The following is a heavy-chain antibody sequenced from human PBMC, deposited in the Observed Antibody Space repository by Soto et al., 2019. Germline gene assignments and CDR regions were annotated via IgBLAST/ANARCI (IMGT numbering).Heavy chain of an antibody. CDR3: ARVRDWFDP. D-gene: IGHD3-3*01. CDR2: IDHSGYT. CDR1: VGSLICYY. Sequence: SETLSLTCALYVGSLICYYWNGIRQPPGKGREWIVEIDHSGYTNYNPSLKSRVTISVDTSKNQFSLRLTSVTAADTAVYYCARVRDWFDPWGQGTLVTVSS. J-gene: IGHJ5*02. V-gene: IGHV4-34*01.